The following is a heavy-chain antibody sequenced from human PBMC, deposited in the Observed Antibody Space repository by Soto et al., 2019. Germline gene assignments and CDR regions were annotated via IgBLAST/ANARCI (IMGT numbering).Heavy chain of an antibody. CDR2: ISGSGGST. Sequence: GGSLRLSCAASGFTFSSYAMSWVRQATGKGLEWVSAISGSGGSTYYADSVKGRFTISRDNSKNTLYLQMNSLRAEDTAVYYCARTIAVAGTDGDYWGQGTLVTVSS. D-gene: IGHD6-19*01. CDR3: ARTIAVAGTDGDY. CDR1: GFTFSSYA. V-gene: IGHV3-23*01. J-gene: IGHJ4*02.